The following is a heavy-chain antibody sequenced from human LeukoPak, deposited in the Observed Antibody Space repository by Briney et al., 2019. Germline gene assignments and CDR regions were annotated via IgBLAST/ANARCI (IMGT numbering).Heavy chain of an antibody. D-gene: IGHD6-19*01. V-gene: IGHV3-30*18. CDR1: GFSFSSYG. CDR2: ISFDGGNK. CDR3: AKVLPPNYISGYGLDV. J-gene: IGHJ6*02. Sequence: QPGRSLTLSCAASGFSFSSYGMHWVCQAPGKGLEWVALISFDGGNKCYADSVKGRFTISRDNSKNTLYLQMNSLRPEDTAVYYCAKVLPPNYISGYGLDVWGQGTTVTVSS.